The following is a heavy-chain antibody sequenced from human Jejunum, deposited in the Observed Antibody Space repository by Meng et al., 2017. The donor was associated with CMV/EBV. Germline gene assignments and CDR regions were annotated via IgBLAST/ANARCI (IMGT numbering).Heavy chain of an antibody. V-gene: IGHV3-23*01. CDR3: AKGNDRYPYGRGYIDQ. CDR2: ISDRGDFT. D-gene: IGHD1-1*01. CDR1: SYT. J-gene: IGHJ4*02. Sequence: SYTMSWVRHAQGKGLEWVATISDRGDFTAGDASYAASVKDRLTISRDNTKNTLFLRLSSLRAENTAVYYCAKGNDRYPYGRGYIDQWSQGTLVTVSS.